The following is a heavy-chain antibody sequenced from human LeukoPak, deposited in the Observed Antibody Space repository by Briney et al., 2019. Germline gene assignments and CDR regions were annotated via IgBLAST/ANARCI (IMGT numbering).Heavy chain of an antibody. Sequence: GGSLRLSCAASGFTFSSYAMHWVRQAPGKGLEWVAVISYDGSNKYYADSVKGRFTISRDNSKNTLYLQMNSLRAEDTAVYYCARAVSYGMDVWGQGTTVTVSS. V-gene: IGHV3-30-3*01. CDR2: ISYDGSNK. CDR1: GFTFSSYA. CDR3: ARAVSYGMDV. J-gene: IGHJ6*02.